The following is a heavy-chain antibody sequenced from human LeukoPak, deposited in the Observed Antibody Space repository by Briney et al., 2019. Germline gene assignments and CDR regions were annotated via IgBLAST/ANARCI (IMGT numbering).Heavy chain of an antibody. J-gene: IGHJ4*02. Sequence: SETLSLTCAVYGGSFSGYYWSWIRQPPGKGLEWIGEINHSGSTNYNPSLKSRVTISVDMSKNQFSLKLSSVTAADTTVYYCARGTLGFSHFDYWGQGTLVTVSS. CDR2: INHSGST. CDR3: ARGTLGFSHFDY. V-gene: IGHV4-34*01. CDR1: GGSFSGYY. D-gene: IGHD2-15*01.